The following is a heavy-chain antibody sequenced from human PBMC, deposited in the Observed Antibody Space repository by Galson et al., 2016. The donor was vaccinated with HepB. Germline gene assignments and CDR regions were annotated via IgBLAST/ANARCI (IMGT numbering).Heavy chain of an antibody. V-gene: IGHV5-51*03. CDR3: VRPMLRGAIDY. D-gene: IGHD3-10*01. CDR1: GYDFTRFW. CDR2: VYPADSDT. Sequence: QSGAEVKKPGESVTISCKASGYDFTRFWIGWVRQTPGKGLEWMGIVYPADSDTEYRPSFQGQVTISADKSSTTAYLQLNSLRASDTAIYYCVRPMLRGAIDYWGQGTLLIVSS. J-gene: IGHJ4*02.